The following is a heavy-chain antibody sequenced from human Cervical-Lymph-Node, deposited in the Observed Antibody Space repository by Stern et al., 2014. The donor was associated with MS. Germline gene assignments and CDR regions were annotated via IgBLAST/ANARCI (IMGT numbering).Heavy chain of an antibody. Sequence: EVQLVESGGGLVQRGGSLRLSCVGSGFTFSTYCMSWVRQAPGQGLEWVSYIGKSGTTIHFADSVKGRFTISRDNAKNSLYLQINSLTDEDTAVYYCARVPFGEYFDYWGQGTLVTASS. CDR3: ARVPFGEYFDY. V-gene: IGHV3-48*02. CDR1: GFTFSTYC. D-gene: IGHD2/OR15-2a*01. J-gene: IGHJ4*02. CDR2: IGKSGTTI.